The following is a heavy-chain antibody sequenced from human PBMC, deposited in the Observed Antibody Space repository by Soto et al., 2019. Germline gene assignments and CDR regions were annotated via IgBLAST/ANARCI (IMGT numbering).Heavy chain of an antibody. J-gene: IGHJ4*02. CDR1: GFTFSNYA. V-gene: IGHV3-23*01. Sequence: PGGSLRLSCAASGFTFSNYAMNWVRQAPGKGLEWVSGISASGGSTHYADSMKGRFTISRDNSKNTVYLQINSLRAEDTAVYHCAKDRGSTAARFDYWGQGTVVTVSS. CDR2: ISASGGST. D-gene: IGHD6-13*01. CDR3: AKDRGSTAARFDY.